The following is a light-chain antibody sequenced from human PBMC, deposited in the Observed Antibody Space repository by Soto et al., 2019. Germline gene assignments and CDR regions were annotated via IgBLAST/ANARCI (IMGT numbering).Light chain of an antibody. CDR3: QQYNSYSRA. V-gene: IGKV1-5*01. CDR1: QSISNW. J-gene: IGKJ1*01. CDR2: DAS. Sequence: DIHLAQSPSTLSGSVGDRVTITCRASQSISNWLAWYQQKPGKAPKLLIYDASNLERGVPSRFSGSGSGTQFTLSIRSLQPDDFATYYCQQYNSYSRAFGQGTKVDIK.